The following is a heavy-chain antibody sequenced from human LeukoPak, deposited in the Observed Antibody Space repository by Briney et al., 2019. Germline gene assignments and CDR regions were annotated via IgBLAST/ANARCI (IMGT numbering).Heavy chain of an antibody. V-gene: IGHV4-34*01. CDR1: GGSFSGYY. Sequence: SETLSLTCAVYGGSFSGYYWSWIRQPPGKGLEWIGEINHSGSTNYNPSLKSRVTISVDTSKNQFSLKLSSVTAADTAVYYCARDQYSSGWYGDNWFDPWGQGTLVTVSS. CDR2: INHSGST. D-gene: IGHD6-19*01. J-gene: IGHJ5*02. CDR3: ARDQYSSGWYGDNWFDP.